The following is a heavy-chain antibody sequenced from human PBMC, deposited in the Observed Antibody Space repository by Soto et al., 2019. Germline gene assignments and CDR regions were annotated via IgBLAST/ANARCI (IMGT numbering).Heavy chain of an antibody. CDR2: ISPYTGNT. V-gene: IGHV1-18*01. J-gene: IGHJ6*02. CDR3: VMVDNYVTPTPRDG. Sequence: QVQLVQSGDEVKKPGASVKVSCKASGYIFVNYGIAWVRQAPGQGLEWMGWISPYTGNTHSATKVQGRLTMATDTCTGAAYMDLGSLTSDDTAVYYCVMVDNYVTPTPRDGWGQGTTVTVSS. CDR1: GYIFVNYG. D-gene: IGHD3-16*01.